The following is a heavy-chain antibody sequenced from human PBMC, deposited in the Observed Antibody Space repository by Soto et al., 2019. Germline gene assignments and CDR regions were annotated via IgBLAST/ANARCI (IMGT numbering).Heavy chain of an antibody. CDR2: ISAYNGNT. Sequence: ASVKVSCKASGYTFTSYGISWVRQAPGQGLEWMGWISAYNGNTNYAQKLQGRVTMTTDTSTSTAYMERRSLRSDDTAVYYCARGVGEYSSSRYYYYYYMDVWGKGTTVTVSS. CDR3: ARGVGEYSSSRYYYYYYMDV. J-gene: IGHJ6*03. D-gene: IGHD6-6*01. CDR1: GYTFTSYG. V-gene: IGHV1-18*01.